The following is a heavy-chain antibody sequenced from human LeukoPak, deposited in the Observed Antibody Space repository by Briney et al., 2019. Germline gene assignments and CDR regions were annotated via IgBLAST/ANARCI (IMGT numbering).Heavy chain of an antibody. D-gene: IGHD6-19*01. CDR2: IYSGGST. CDR1: GLTVSSNY. Sequence: PGGSLRLSCAVSGLTVSSNYMSWVRQAPGKGLEWVSAIYSGGSTFYADSVKGRFTISRDNSKNTLYLQMNSLRAEDTAVYYCARELGSGSFDYWGQGTLVTVSS. CDR3: ARELGSGSFDY. V-gene: IGHV3-53*01. J-gene: IGHJ4*02.